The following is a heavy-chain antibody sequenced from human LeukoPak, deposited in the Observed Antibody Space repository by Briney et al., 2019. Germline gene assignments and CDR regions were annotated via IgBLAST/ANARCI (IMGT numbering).Heavy chain of an antibody. CDR1: GLTFSSYG. CDR2: ISYDGSNK. D-gene: IGHD3-22*01. Sequence: GRSLRLSCAASGLTFSSYGMHWVRQAPGKGLEWVAVISYDGSNKYYADSVKGRFTISRDNSKNTLYLQMNSLRAEDTAVYYCAKEGYYDSSGWGNSMDVWGQGTTVTVSS. J-gene: IGHJ6*02. CDR3: AKEGYYDSSGWGNSMDV. V-gene: IGHV3-30*18.